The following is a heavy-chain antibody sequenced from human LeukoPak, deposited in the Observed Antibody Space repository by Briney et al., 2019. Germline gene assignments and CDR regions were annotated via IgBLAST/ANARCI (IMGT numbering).Heavy chain of an antibody. CDR3: ARFYYYGSGRED. CDR2: IYHSGST. J-gene: IGHJ4*02. V-gene: IGHV4-4*02. CDR1: GGSISSSNW. D-gene: IGHD3-10*01. Sequence: PSETLSLTCAVSGGSISSSNWWSWVRQPPGKGLEWIGEIYHSGSTYYNPSLKSRVTISVDRSKNQFSLKLSSVTAADTAVYYCARFYYYGSGREDWGQGTLVTVSS.